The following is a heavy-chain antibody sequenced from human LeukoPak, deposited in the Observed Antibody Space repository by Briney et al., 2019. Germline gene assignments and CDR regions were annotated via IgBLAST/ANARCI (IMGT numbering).Heavy chain of an antibody. D-gene: IGHD4-11*01. CDR3: ARVMRPLQPQGRSYYYYMDV. CDR2: ISSSSSYI. CDR1: GFTFSSYS. V-gene: IGHV3-21*01. Sequence: GGSLRLSCAASGFTFSSYSMNWVRQAPGKGLEWVSSISSSSSYIYYADSVKGRFTISRDNAKNSLYLQMNSLRAEDTAVYYCARVMRPLQPQGRSYYYYMDVWGKGTTVTVSS. J-gene: IGHJ6*03.